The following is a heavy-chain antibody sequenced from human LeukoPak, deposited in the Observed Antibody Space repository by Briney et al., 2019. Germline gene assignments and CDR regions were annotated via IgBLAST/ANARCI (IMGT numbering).Heavy chain of an antibody. CDR1: GSPFTSYG. V-gene: IGHV1-18*01. Sequence: ASVKVSGKTSGSPFTSYGTGWLRRAPGQGLKWRGWIYNGNTNDEQNLQSRGTVNTETTTTTAYMERRSMRADDSAVYYCTRDRSTSGSQNNWGQGNLVTVSS. CDR2: IYNGNT. J-gene: IGHJ4*02. D-gene: IGHD1-26*01. CDR3: TRDRSTSGSQNN.